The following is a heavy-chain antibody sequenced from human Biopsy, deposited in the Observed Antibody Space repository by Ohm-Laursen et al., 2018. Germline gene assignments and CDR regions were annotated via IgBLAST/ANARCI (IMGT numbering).Heavy chain of an antibody. V-gene: IGHV3-21*06. J-gene: IGHJ4*02. CDR1: GATLSGYA. D-gene: IGHD4-17*01. Sequence: SLRLSCTASGATLSGYAMNWVRQAPGKGLEWVSSITGGGNYINYADSVRGRFTISRDNSKNSVYLVMSSLRAEDTAVYFCATAAYAPPYFDLWGRGTVVTVSS. CDR3: ATAAYAPPYFDL. CDR2: ITGGGNYI.